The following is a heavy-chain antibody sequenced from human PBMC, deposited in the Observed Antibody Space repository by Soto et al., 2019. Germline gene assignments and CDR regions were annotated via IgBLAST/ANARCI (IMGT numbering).Heavy chain of an antibody. CDR1: GGSFSGYY. D-gene: IGHD6-19*01. CDR3: ARSHREHSSGWQTDAALFDY. V-gene: IGHV4-34*01. Sequence: SETLSLTCAVYGGSFSGYYWSWIRQPPGKGLEWIGEINHSGSTNYNPSLKSRVTISVDTSKNQFSLKLSSVTAADTAVYYCARSHREHSSGWQTDAALFDYWGQGTLVTVSS. J-gene: IGHJ4*02. CDR2: INHSGST.